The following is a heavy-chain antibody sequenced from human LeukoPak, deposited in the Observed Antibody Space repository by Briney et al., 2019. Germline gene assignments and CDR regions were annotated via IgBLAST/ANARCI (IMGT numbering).Heavy chain of an antibody. D-gene: IGHD4-11*01. V-gene: IGHV4-4*07. CDR1: GGSISSYY. Sequence: SETLSLTCTVSGGSISSYYWSRIRQPAGKGLEWIGRIYSSGSTNYNPSLKSRVTMSVDTSKNQFSLQLSSVTAPDTAVYYCXRGPXIQFRFDPWGQGTLVTVXS. CDR2: IYSSGST. CDR3: XRGPXIQFRFDP. J-gene: IGHJ5*02.